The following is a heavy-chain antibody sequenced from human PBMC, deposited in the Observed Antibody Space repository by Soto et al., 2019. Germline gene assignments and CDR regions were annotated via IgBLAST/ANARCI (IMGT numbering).Heavy chain of an antibody. Sequence: EVQLLESGGGLVQPGGSLRLSCAASGFTFSSYAMSWVRQAPGKGLEWVSAISGSGGSTYYADSVKGRFTISRDNSKNTLYLQMNSLRAEDTAVYYCAKDFLFDTSGQLYYFDYWGQGTLVTVSS. CDR3: AKDFLFDTSGQLYYFDY. D-gene: IGHD1-1*01. J-gene: IGHJ4*02. CDR1: GFTFSSYA. V-gene: IGHV3-23*01. CDR2: ISGSGGST.